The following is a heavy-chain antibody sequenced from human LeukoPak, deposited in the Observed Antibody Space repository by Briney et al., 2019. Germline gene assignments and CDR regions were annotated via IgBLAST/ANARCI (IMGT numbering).Heavy chain of an antibody. V-gene: IGHV3-30*03. D-gene: IGHD6-13*01. CDR3: AGEDRYSSSWYTVY. J-gene: IGHJ4*02. CDR2: ISYDGSNK. Sequence: GGSLRLSCAASGFTFSSYGMHWVRQAPGKGLEWVAVISYDGSNKYYADSVKGRFTISRDNSKNTMYLQMDSLRDEDTAVYYCAGEDRYSSSWYTVYWGQGTLVTVSS. CDR1: GFTFSSYG.